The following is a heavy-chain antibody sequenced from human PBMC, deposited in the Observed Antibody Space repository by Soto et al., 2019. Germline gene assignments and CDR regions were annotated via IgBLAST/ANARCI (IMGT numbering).Heavy chain of an antibody. J-gene: IGHJ4*02. D-gene: IGHD6-6*01. CDR3: ARSHIVPRLFMYPYDY. CDR1: GGSISSGGYS. V-gene: IGHV4-30-2*01. CDR2: IYHSGST. Sequence: PSETLSLTCAVSGGSISSGGYSWSWIRQPPGKGLEWIGYIYHSGSTHYNPSLKSRVTISVDRSKNQFSLRLSSVTAADTAVYYCARSHIVPRLFMYPYDYWGQGTPVTVSS.